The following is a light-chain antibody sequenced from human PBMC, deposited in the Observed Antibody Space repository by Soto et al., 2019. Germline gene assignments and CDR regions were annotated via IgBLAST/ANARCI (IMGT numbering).Light chain of an antibody. CDR2: GSS. J-gene: IGKJ1*01. CDR1: QSVSSSY. Sequence: EIVLTQSPCTLSLSLGERATLSCRASQSVSSSYLAWYQQKPGQAPRLLIYGSSSRATGIPDRFSGSGSGTDFTLTISRLEPEDFAVYYCQQYGNSPTWTFGQGTKVEIK. V-gene: IGKV3-20*01. CDR3: QQYGNSPTWT.